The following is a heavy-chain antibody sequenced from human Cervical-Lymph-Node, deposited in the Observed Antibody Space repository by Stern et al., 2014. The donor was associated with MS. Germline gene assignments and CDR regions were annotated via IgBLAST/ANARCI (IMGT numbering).Heavy chain of an antibody. CDR3: ASRNRGSYSWNFDY. CDR1: GGTSSSYA. Sequence: DQLVESGAEVKKPGSSVTVSCKASGGTSSSYAINWVRQAPGQGLEWMGGIIPTFGTSNYAQKFQGRVTITADESTSTAYMELSSLRSDDTAVYYCASRNRGSYSWNFDYWGQGTLVTVSS. CDR2: IIPTFGTS. D-gene: IGHD1-26*01. V-gene: IGHV1-69*01. J-gene: IGHJ4*02.